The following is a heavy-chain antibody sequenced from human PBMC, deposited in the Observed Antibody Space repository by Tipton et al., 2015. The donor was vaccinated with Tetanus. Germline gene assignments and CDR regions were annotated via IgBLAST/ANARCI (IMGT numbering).Heavy chain of an antibody. CDR2: LSYSGNT. J-gene: IGHJ3*01. CDR3: EGLNGSGYIL. Sequence: TLSLTCTVSGGSISSYSWSWIRQSPGKGLEVIAYLSYSGNTNYNHTLKSRVTISIDTAKNQFSLKLTSVTAADSAVYYCEGLNGSGYILWGQGTLVTVSA. V-gene: IGHV4-59*01. D-gene: IGHD5-12*01. CDR1: GGSISSYS.